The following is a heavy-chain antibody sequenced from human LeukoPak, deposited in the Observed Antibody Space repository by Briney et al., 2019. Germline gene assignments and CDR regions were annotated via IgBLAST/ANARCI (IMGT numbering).Heavy chain of an antibody. J-gene: IGHJ6*03. Sequence: GGSLRLSCAASGFTFSSYSMNWVRQAPGKGLEWVSYISSRSSTIYYADSVKGRFTISRDNGKNSLYLQMNSLRAEDTAVYYCARSFSDFWNGYHYYYYYYMDVWGKGTTVTVSS. CDR3: ARSFSDFWNGYHYYYYYYMDV. CDR1: GFTFSSYS. CDR2: ISSRSSTI. V-gene: IGHV3-48*01. D-gene: IGHD3-3*01.